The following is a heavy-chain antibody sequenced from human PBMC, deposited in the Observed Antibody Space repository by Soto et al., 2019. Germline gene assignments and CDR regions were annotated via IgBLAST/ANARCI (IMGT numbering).Heavy chain of an antibody. D-gene: IGHD4-17*01. Sequence: GESLKISCKGSGYSFTSYWIGWVRQMPGKGLEWMGIIYPGDSDTRYSPSFQGQVTISADKSISTAYLQWSSQKASDPAMYYCARSNDYCDYFFSSRYYYGMDVWGQGTTVNVSS. CDR3: ARSNDYCDYFFSSRYYYGMDV. V-gene: IGHV5-51*01. CDR2: IYPGDSDT. J-gene: IGHJ6*02. CDR1: GYSFTSYW.